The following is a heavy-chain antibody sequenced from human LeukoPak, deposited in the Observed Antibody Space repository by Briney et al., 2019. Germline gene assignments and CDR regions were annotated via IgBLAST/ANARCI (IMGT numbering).Heavy chain of an antibody. Sequence: ASVKVSCKASGYTFTGYYMHWVRQAPGQGLEWMGRINPNSGGTNYAQEFQGRVTMTRDTSISTAYMELSRLRSDDTAVYYCARGYSGFVERDYWGQGTLVTVSS. CDR1: GYTFTGYY. CDR2: INPNSGGT. J-gene: IGHJ4*02. CDR3: ARGYSGFVERDY. D-gene: IGHD6-19*01. V-gene: IGHV1-2*02.